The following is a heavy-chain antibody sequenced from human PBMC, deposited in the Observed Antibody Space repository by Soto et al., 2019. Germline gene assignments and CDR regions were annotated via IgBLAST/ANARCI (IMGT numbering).Heavy chain of an antibody. Sequence: PGGSLRLSCAASGVTFSSYAMSWGRQAPGKGLEWVSAISGSGGSTYYADSVKGRFTISRDNSKNTLYLQMNSLRAEDTAVYYCAKLRSRLITRHAGEDNCYFDYWGQGTLVTVSS. CDR2: ISGSGGST. V-gene: IGHV3-23*01. CDR3: AKLRSRLITRHAGEDNCYFDY. CDR1: GVTFSSYA. D-gene: IGHD3-10*01. J-gene: IGHJ4*02.